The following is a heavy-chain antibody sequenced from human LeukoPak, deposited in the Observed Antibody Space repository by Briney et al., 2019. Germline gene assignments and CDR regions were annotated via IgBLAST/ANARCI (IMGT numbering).Heavy chain of an antibody. V-gene: IGHV1-69*05. CDR1: VGTFSSYA. Sequence: SVKVSCKASVGTFSSYAISWVRQAPGQGLEWMGGIIPIFGTANYTQKFQGRVTITTDESTSTAYMELSSLRSEDTAVYYWARDQGSSWFNWFDPGAQGNLVPVSS. J-gene: IGHJ5*02. D-gene: IGHD6-13*01. CDR2: IIPIFGTA. CDR3: ARDQGSSWFNWFDP.